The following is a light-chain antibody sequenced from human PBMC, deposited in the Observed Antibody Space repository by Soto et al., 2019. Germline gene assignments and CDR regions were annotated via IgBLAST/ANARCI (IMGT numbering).Light chain of an antibody. Sequence: EIVLTQSPGTLSLSPGERATLSCRASQSVSSSYLAWYQQKPGQAPRLLIYGASSRATGIPDRFSGSGSGTDFTLTISRLEPEDFAVYYCQQYGRSHPWTCGQGTKVEIK. CDR3: QQYGRSHPWT. J-gene: IGKJ1*01. CDR1: QSVSSSY. V-gene: IGKV3-20*01. CDR2: GAS.